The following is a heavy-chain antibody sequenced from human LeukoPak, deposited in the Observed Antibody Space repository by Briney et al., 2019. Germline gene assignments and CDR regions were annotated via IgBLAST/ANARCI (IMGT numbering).Heavy chain of an antibody. V-gene: IGHV4-59*01. CDR1: GGSIRSYY. CDR3: ARNNNFVGTTNNDAFDI. Sequence: SETLSLTCTVSGGSIRSYYWSWIRQPPGKGLEWVSYIFHSGATKYNPTLKGRVTTSFDTSRKQFSLSLSSLTAADTAVYYCARNNNFVGTTNNDAFDIWGQGTMVTVS. D-gene: IGHD1-26*01. CDR2: IFHSGAT. J-gene: IGHJ3*02.